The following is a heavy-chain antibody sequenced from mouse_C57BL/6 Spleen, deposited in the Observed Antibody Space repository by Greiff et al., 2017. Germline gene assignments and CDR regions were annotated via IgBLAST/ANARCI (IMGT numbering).Heavy chain of an antibody. J-gene: IGHJ4*01. CDR3: ARNDDGYYVDYAMDY. CDR1: GFSLTSYG. D-gene: IGHD2-3*01. Sequence: VKLVESGPGLVQPSQSLSITCTVSGFSLTSYGVHWVRQSPGKGLEWLGVIWSGGSTDYNAAFISRLSISKDNSKSQVFFKMNSLQADDTAIYYCARNDDGYYVDYAMDYWGQGTSVTVSS. CDR2: IWSGGST. V-gene: IGHV2-2*01.